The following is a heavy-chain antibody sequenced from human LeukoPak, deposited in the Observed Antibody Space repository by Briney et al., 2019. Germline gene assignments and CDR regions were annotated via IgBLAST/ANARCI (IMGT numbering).Heavy chain of an antibody. CDR2: ISTKSDYI. V-gene: IGHV3-21*01. CDR3: ARDDLLDV. J-gene: IGHJ6*02. CDR1: GFTFRYYS. Sequence: GGSLRLSCAGSGFTFRYYSMTWVRQAPGKGLEWVSSISTKSDYIHYADSVKGRFTISRDNSKNTLYLQMNSLRAEDTAVYYCARDDLLDVWGQGTTVTVSS.